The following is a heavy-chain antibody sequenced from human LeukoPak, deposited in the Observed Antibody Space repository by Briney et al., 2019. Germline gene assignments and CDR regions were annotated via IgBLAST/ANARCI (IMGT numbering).Heavy chain of an antibody. D-gene: IGHD5-18*01. CDR1: GGTFSSYA. J-gene: IGHJ6*03. Sequence: SVKVSCKASGGTFSSYAISWVRQAPGQGLEWMGGIIPIFGTANYAQKFQGRVTITTDESTSTAYMELSSLRSEDTAVYYCARVARVTGNYFYYMDVWGKGTTVTVSS. V-gene: IGHV1-69*05. CDR2: IIPIFGTA. CDR3: ARVARVTGNYFYYMDV.